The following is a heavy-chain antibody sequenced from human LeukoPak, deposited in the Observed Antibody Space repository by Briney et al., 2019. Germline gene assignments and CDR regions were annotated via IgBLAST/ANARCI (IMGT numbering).Heavy chain of an antibody. CDR2: INPNSGGT. CDR1: GYTFTGYY. V-gene: IGHV1-2*02. CDR3: ARGLGTTGGSVDY. J-gene: IGHJ4*02. Sequence: ASVKVSCKASGYTFTGYYMRWVRQAPGQGLEWMGWINPNSGGTNSAQRFQGRVTITRDTSISTAYMELSRLTSDDTAVFYCARGLGTTGGSVDYWGQGTLVTVSS. D-gene: IGHD1-1*01.